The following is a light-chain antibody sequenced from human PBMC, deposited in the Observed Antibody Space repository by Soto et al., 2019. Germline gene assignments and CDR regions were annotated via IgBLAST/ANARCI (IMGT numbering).Light chain of an antibody. J-gene: IGLJ3*02. CDR3: ASYTNSGTLEV. CDR1: SSDVGGYNF. CDR2: EVS. V-gene: IGLV2-14*01. Sequence: QSALTQPASVSGSPGQSITISCTGTSSDVGGYNFVSWYQQHPGKAPKLMIYEVSNRPSGVSNRFSGSKSGNTASLTISGLQAEDEAAYYCASYTNSGTLEVFGGGTKLPV.